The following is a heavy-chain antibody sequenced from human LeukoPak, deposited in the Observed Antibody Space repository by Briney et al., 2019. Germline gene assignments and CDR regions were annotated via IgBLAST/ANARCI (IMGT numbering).Heavy chain of an antibody. CDR1: GFTFSSYG. Sequence: GGSLRLSCAASGFTFSSYGMHWVRQAPGKGLEWVAVIWYDGSNKYYADSVKGRFTISRDNSKNTLYLQMNRLRAEDTAVYYCAREGASYYDILTGYYRYWGQGTLVTVSS. CDR2: IWYDGSNK. J-gene: IGHJ4*02. CDR3: AREGASYYDILTGYYRY. D-gene: IGHD3-9*01. V-gene: IGHV3-33*01.